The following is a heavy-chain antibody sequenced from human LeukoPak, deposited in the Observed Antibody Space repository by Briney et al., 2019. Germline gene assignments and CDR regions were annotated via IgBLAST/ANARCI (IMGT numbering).Heavy chain of an antibody. J-gene: IGHJ5*02. D-gene: IGHD3-22*01. Sequence: ASVKVSCKASGYTFTSYAISWVRQAPGQGLEWMGWISAYNGNTNYAQKLQGRVTMTTDTSTSTAYMELRSLRSDDTAVYYCARDPNYDSSGYLPDDNWFDPWGQGTLVTVSS. CDR2: ISAYNGNT. CDR3: ARDPNYDSSGYLPDDNWFDP. V-gene: IGHV1-18*01. CDR1: GYTFTSYA.